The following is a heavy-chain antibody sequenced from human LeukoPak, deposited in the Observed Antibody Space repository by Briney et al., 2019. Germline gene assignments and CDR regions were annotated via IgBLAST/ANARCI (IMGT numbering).Heavy chain of an antibody. J-gene: IGHJ4*01. CDR3: ARLGDYGDYFDY. V-gene: IGHV4-61*01. CDR2: IYYSGST. Sequence: SETLSLTCTVSGGSVSSGSYYWSWIRQPPGKGLEWIGYIYYSGSTNYNPSLKSRVTISVDTSKNQFSLKLSSVTAADTAVYYCARLGDYGDYFDYWGQEPWSPSPQ. CDR1: GGSVSSGSYY. D-gene: IGHD4-17*01.